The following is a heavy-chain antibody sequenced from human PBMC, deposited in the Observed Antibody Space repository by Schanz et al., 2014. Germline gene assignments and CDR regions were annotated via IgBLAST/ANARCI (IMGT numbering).Heavy chain of an antibody. D-gene: IGHD6-19*01. Sequence: QGQLVESGGEVKKPGASVKVSCKASGYIFIGYFIHWVRQAPGQGLEWMGWINPGSGDTKYSPKFQGRVTMTRDTSITTAYMELNRLTYDDTAVYYCARDDGFSSGWGQGTLVTVSS. CDR3: ARDDGFSSG. CDR1: GYIFIGYF. CDR2: INPGSGDT. V-gene: IGHV1-2*02. J-gene: IGHJ4*02.